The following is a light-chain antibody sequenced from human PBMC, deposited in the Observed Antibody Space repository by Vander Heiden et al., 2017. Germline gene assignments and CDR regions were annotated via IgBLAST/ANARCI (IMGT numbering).Light chain of an antibody. CDR1: CSDVGADRS. CDR3: SSYAGSNNWM. J-gene: IGLJ3*02. Sequence: QSALTQSASASGSPGQSVTISCTGTCSDVGADRSVSWYQQQPGKAPKLLIHEGCKLPAGAPVRFSGSKSGTTATPTVAGLQADDEADYYCSSYAGSNNWMFGGGTKLTVL. V-gene: IGLV2-8*01. CDR2: EGC.